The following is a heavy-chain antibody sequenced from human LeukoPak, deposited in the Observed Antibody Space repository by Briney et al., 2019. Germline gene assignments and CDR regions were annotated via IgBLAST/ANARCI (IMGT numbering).Heavy chain of an antibody. CDR3: ARPQHGDLYAFDI. Sequence: GGSLRLSCAASGFTFSSFWMHWVRQAPGKGLVWVSRVNGGGSSTTYADSVKGRFIISRDSAKNTAYLQIISLRAEDTAVYYCARPQHGDLYAFDIWGHGTMVTVSS. CDR1: GFTFSSFW. J-gene: IGHJ3*02. CDR2: VNGGGSST. D-gene: IGHD4-17*01. V-gene: IGHV3-74*01.